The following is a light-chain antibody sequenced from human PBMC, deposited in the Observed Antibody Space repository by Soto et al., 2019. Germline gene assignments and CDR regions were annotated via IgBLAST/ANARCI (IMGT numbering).Light chain of an antibody. V-gene: IGKV2-30*01. J-gene: IGKJ5*01. Sequence: DVVMTQSPLSLPVTLGQPASISCRSSPGLVYRNGNTFFDWFFQRPGQSPRRXSYYVSNRDFGVPDRFRGSGSGTDFTLHISRVEAEDVGVYYCLQYTHWPHTFGQGTRLEI. CDR3: LQYTHWPHT. CDR2: YVS. CDR1: PGLVYRNGNTF.